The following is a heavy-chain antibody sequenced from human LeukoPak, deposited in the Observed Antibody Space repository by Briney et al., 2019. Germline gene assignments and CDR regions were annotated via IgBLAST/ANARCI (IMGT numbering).Heavy chain of an antibody. Sequence: GRSLRPSCAASGFTFSSYGMHWVRQAPGKGLEWVAVISYDGSNKYYADSVKGRFTISRDNSKNTLYLQMNSLRAEDTAVYYCAKAPNWFDPWGQGTLVTVSS. V-gene: IGHV3-30*18. CDR3: AKAPNWFDP. CDR1: GFTFSSYG. J-gene: IGHJ5*02. CDR2: ISYDGSNK.